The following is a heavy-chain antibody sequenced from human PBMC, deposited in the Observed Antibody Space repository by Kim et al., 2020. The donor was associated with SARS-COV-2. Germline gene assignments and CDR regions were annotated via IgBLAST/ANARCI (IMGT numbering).Heavy chain of an antibody. CDR3: AKDQNPGDAFDI. V-gene: IGHV3-23*01. Sequence: YFADSVKVRFTISRDNSKNTLYLQMNSLRAEDTAVYYCAKDQNPGDAFDIWGQGTMVTVSS. J-gene: IGHJ3*02.